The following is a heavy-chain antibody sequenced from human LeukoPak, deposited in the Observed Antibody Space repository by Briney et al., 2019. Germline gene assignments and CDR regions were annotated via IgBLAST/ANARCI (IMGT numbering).Heavy chain of an antibody. Sequence: PSETLSLTCAVSGDSISSNNWWSWVRQPPGEGLEWIGEIYHSGSTNYNSSLKSRVTMLVDKSKNRISLELKSVTAADTAIYYCARGRDYVWGSWGQGTLVTVSS. D-gene: IGHD3-16*01. J-gene: IGHJ4*02. CDR2: IYHSGST. CDR3: ARGRDYVWGS. V-gene: IGHV4-4*02. CDR1: GDSISSNNW.